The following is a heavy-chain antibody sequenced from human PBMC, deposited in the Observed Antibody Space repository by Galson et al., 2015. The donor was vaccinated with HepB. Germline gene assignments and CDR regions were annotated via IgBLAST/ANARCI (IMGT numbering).Heavy chain of an antibody. CDR1: GYTFTGYY. V-gene: IGHV1-2*06. CDR2: INPNSGGT. J-gene: IGHJ4*02. CDR3: ARGGWFGWFGEIYASDY. Sequence: SVKVSCKASGYTFTGYYMHWVRQAPGQGLEWMGRINPNSGGTNYAQKFQGRVTTTRDTSISTAYMELSRLRSDDTAVYYCARGGWFGWFGEIYASDYWGQGTLVTVSS. D-gene: IGHD3-10*01.